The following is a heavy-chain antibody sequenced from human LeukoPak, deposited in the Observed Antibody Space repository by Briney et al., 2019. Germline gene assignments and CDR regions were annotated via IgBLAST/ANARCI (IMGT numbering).Heavy chain of an antibody. V-gene: IGHV5-51*01. Sequence: GESLKISCKASGYSFTNYWIGWVRQMPGKGLEWMGIVYPDDSDTRYRPSFQGQVTISADKSITTAYLQWSSLKASDTAMYYCARHVGGSYYNGQDDNWGQGTLVTVSS. CDR3: ARHVGGSYYNGQDDN. CDR1: GYSFTNYW. D-gene: IGHD3-10*01. J-gene: IGHJ4*02. CDR2: VYPDDSDT.